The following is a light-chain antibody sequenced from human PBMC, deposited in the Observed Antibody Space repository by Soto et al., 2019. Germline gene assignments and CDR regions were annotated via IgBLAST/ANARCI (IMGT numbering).Light chain of an antibody. CDR1: QSISSY. CDR3: QQSYSAPWT. V-gene: IGKV1-39*01. CDR2: AAS. Sequence: DIQMTQSPSSLSASVGDRVTITCRASQSISSYLNWYQQKPGKAPELLIYAASSLESGVPSRFSGSGSGTDFTLSISSLQPEDFATYYCQQSYSAPWTFGQGTKVDI. J-gene: IGKJ2*01.